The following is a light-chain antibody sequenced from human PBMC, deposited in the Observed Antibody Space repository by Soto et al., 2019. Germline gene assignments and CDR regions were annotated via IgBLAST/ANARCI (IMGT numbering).Light chain of an antibody. CDR2: DTS. CDR3: QQYGSSPRT. CDR1: QSVSRSY. V-gene: IGKV3-20*01. Sequence: EIVLTQSPGTLSLSPGEGATLSCRASQSVSRSYLAWFQQKPGQAPRLLIYDTSTRATGIPDRFSGSGSGTGFTLTISRLEPEDFAVYYCQQYGSSPRTFGQGTKVEIK. J-gene: IGKJ1*01.